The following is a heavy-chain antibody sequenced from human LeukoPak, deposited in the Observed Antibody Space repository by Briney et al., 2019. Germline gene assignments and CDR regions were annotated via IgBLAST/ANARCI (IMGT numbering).Heavy chain of an antibody. CDR2: IYTSGST. Sequence: PSETLSLTCTVSGGSISSYYWSWIRQPAGKGLEWIGRIYTSGSTNYNPSLKSRVTMSVDTSKNQFSLKLCSVTAADTAVYYCARSGIVVVPAAIDDAFDIWGQGTMVTVSS. D-gene: IGHD2-2*01. CDR1: GGSISSYY. J-gene: IGHJ3*02. V-gene: IGHV4-4*07. CDR3: ARSGIVVVPAAIDDAFDI.